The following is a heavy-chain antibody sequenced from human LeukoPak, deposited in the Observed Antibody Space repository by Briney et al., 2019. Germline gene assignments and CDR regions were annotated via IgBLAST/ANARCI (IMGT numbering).Heavy chain of an antibody. V-gene: IGHV1-2*02. CDR1: GYTFTGYY. D-gene: IGHD3-22*01. CDR3: ARVPSSYYYDSSGYDFDY. CDR2: INPNSGGT. J-gene: IGHJ4*02. Sequence: GASVKVSCKASGYTFTGYYMHWVRQAPGQGLEWMGWINPNSGGTNYAQKFQGRVTMTRDTSISTAYMELSRLRSDDTAVYYCARVPSSYYYDSSGYDFDYWGQGTLVTVSS.